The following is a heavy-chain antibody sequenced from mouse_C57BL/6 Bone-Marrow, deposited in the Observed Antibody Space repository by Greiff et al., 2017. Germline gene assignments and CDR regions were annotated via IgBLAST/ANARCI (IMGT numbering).Heavy chain of an antibody. V-gene: IGHV5-4*01. CDR2: ISDGGSYT. CDR1: GFTFSSYA. J-gene: IGHJ2*01. Sequence: DVKLVESGGGLVKPGGSLKLSCAASGFTFSSYAMSWVRQTPEKRLEWVATISDGGSYTYYPDNVKGRFTISRDNAKNNLYLQMSHLKSEDTAMYYCARDYYGSTFYWFDYWGQGTTRTVSS. CDR3: ARDYYGSTFYWFDY. D-gene: IGHD1-1*01.